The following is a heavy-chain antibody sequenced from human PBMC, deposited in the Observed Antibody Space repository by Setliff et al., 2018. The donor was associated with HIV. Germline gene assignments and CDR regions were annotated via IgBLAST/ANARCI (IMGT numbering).Heavy chain of an antibody. CDR3: VRDVKTYDI. J-gene: IGHJ3*02. V-gene: IGHV3-48*03. CDR1: GFTFSSYA. CDR2: ISNSVSTV. Sequence: GGSLRLSCAASGFTFSSYAMSWVRQVPGKGLEWVSYISNSVSTVYYADSVKGRFTISRDNAKNSMYLQMNSLRAEDTAIYYCVRDVKTYDIWGQGTMVTVSS.